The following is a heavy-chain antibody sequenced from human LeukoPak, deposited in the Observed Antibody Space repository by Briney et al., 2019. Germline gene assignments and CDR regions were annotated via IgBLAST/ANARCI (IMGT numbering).Heavy chain of an antibody. D-gene: IGHD5-24*01. J-gene: IGHJ4*02. V-gene: IGHV4-59*01. CDR3: ARVGGATRFDY. CDR2: IFYSGST. Sequence: SETLSLTCTVSGGSISSYYWSWIRQPPGKGLEWIGYIFYSGSTNYNPSLKSRVTISVDTSKKQFSLKLSSVTAADTAVYYCARVGGATRFDYWGQGTLVTVSS. CDR1: GGSISSYY.